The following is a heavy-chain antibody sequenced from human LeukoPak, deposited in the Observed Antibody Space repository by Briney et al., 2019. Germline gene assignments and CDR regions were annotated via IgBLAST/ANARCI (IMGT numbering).Heavy chain of an antibody. J-gene: IGHJ3*02. CDR1: GFTFSSYA. Sequence: QTGGSLRLSCAASGFTFSSYAMHWVRQAPGKGLEWVSTINGGGTSRYYADSGKGRFSISRDNSKNTLYLQMNSLRADDSAVYYCAKGRGLVVVAAFEIWGQGTVVTVSS. V-gene: IGHV3-23*01. CDR3: AKGRGLVVVAAFEI. CDR2: INGGGTSR. D-gene: IGHD2-2*01.